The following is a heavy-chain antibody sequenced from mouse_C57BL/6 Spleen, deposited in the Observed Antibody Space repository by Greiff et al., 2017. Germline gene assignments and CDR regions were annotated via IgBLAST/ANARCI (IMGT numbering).Heavy chain of an antibody. V-gene: IGHV2-6-1*01. CDR3: ARQYGNYEAWFAY. J-gene: IGHJ3*01. CDR1: GFSLTSYG. D-gene: IGHD2-1*01. Sequence: VKVVESGPGLVAPSQSLSITCTVSGFSLTSYGVHWVRQPPGKGLEWLVVIWSDGSTTYNSALKSRLSISKDNSKSQVFLKMNSLQTDDTAMYYCARQYGNYEAWFAYWGQGTLVTVSA. CDR2: IWSDGST.